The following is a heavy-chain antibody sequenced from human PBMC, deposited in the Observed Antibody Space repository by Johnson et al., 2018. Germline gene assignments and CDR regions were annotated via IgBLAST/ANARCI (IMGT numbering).Heavy chain of an antibody. CDR1: GVSLSLHQ. J-gene: IGHJ3*01. D-gene: IGHD2/OR15-2a*01. V-gene: IGHV4-59*11. CDR3: ARESFSMRTGNDSFYL. CDR2: IYEDGST. Sequence: QVQLQESGPGLVKPSETLALICTVSGVSLSLHQWDWIRQAPGKGLEWIGVIYEDGSTNYNPSIKSQVTRSVDRSKNQFSLKLTSATAADTAVYYCARESFSMRTGNDSFYLWCQGTKVNVSS.